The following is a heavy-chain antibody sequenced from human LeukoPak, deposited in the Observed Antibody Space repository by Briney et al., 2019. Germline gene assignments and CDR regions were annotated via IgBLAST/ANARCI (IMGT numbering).Heavy chain of an antibody. Sequence: GGSLRLSCAASGFTFSNYGMHWVRQAPGKGLEWVAVISYDGSNKYYADSVKGRFTISRDNSKNTLYLQMNGLRAEDTAVYYCAKFIAAPFYFDYWGQGTLVTVSS. CDR3: AKFIAAPFYFDY. V-gene: IGHV3-30*18. CDR2: ISYDGSNK. J-gene: IGHJ4*02. D-gene: IGHD6-13*01. CDR1: GFTFSNYG.